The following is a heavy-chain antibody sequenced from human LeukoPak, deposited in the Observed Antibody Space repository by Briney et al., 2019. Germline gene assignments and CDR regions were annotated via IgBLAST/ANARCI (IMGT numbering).Heavy chain of an antibody. D-gene: IGHD1-26*01. CDR3: AATRVVGALFDY. V-gene: IGHV1-18*01. J-gene: IGHJ4*02. CDR1: GYTFTSYG. Sequence: ASVKVSCKASGYTFTSYGISWVRQAPGQGLEWMGWISAYNGNTNYAQKLQDRVTMTTGTSTSTAYMELRSLRSDDTAVYYCAATRVVGALFDYWGQGTLVTVSS. CDR2: ISAYNGNT.